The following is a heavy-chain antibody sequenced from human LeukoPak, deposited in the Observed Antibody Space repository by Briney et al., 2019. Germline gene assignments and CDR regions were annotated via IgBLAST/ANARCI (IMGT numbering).Heavy chain of an antibody. D-gene: IGHD3-16*01. J-gene: IGHJ5*02. V-gene: IGHV4-4*07. CDR3: ARNLGYNWFGP. Sequence: PSETLSLTCTVSGDSIGSYYWSWIRQPAGKGLEWIGRIRASGSTNYNPSLGGRVTMSVDTSKNQFSLNLTSVTAADTAVYHCARNLGYNWFGPWGQGTLVTVSA. CDR1: GDSIGSYY. CDR2: IRASGST.